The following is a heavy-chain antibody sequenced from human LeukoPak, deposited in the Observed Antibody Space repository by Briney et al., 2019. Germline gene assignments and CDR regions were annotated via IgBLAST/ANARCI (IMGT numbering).Heavy chain of an antibody. J-gene: IGHJ4*02. Sequence: GSLRLSFAASGFTFSSYYMNWVRQAPRKGLEWVSSISSSSSYIYYADSVKGRFTISRDNAKNSLYLQMNSLRAEDTAVYHCARDQLNYDSSGYSNWGQGTLVTVSS. CDR1: GFTFSSYY. D-gene: IGHD3-22*01. V-gene: IGHV3-21*01. CDR3: ARDQLNYDSSGYSN. CDR2: ISSSSSYI.